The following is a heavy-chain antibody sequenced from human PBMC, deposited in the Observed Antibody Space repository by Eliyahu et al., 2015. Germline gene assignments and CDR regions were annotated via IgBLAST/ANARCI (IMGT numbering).Heavy chain of an antibody. D-gene: IGHD2-15*01. J-gene: IGHJ4*02. CDR3: AKEVAGIGSPLFDH. V-gene: IGHV3-23*04. CDR2: ISAGGHDT. CDR1: XFXXSNYA. Sequence: EVQLVESGGGLEQPGGSLRVSCAAXXFXXSNYAMSXVXQAPGTGLEWVSGISAGGHDTYYADSVKGRFTISRDNSKNTLFLQMNSLGGEDTAIYFCAKEVAGIGSPLFDHWGQGALVTVSS.